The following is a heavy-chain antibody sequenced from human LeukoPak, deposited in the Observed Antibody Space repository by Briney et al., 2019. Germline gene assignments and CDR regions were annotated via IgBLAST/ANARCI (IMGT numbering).Heavy chain of an antibody. CDR1: GFTFTTYW. V-gene: IGHV3-30*03. J-gene: IGHJ4*02. CDR2: ISYDGSNK. CDR3: ASNIVATLGLIFDY. Sequence: GESLRLSCAASGFTFTTYWMSWVRQAPGKGLEWVAVISYDGSNKYYADSVKGRFTISRDNSKNTLYLQMNSLRAEDTAVYYCASNIVATLGLIFDYWGQGTLVTVSS. D-gene: IGHD5-12*01.